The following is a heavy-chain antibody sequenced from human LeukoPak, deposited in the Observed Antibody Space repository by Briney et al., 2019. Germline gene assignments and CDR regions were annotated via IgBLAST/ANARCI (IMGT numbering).Heavy chain of an antibody. Sequence: GGSLRLSCAASGFTVSSYGMHWVRQAPGKGLEWVAFIRYDGSNKYYADSVKGRFTISRDNSKNTLYLQMNSLRVEDTAVYYCTTPLLCSSTSCSVYWGQGTLVTVSS. J-gene: IGHJ4*02. CDR2: IRYDGSNK. D-gene: IGHD2-2*01. V-gene: IGHV3-30*02. CDR3: TTPLLCSSTSCSVY. CDR1: GFTVSSYG.